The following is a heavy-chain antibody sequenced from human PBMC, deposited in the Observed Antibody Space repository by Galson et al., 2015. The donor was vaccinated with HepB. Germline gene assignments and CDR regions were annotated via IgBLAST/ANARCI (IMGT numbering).Heavy chain of an antibody. CDR1: EFILSMYW. CDR3: ARVERGEWYSFYYYGMDV. D-gene: IGHD3-10*01. J-gene: IGHJ6*02. Sequence: SLRLSCAASEFILSMYWMNWVRQAPGKGLEWVANIKEDGSEKNYVDSVQGRFTIARDNAKNSLYLQMNSLRAEDTAVYYCARVERGEWYSFYYYGMDVWGRGTTVTVSS. V-gene: IGHV3-7*05. CDR2: IKEDGSEK.